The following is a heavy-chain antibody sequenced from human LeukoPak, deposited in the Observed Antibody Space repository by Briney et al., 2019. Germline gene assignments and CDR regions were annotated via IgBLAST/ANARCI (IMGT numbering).Heavy chain of an antibody. J-gene: IGHJ4*02. CDR2: IHYSGTT. CDR3: VRYSLETHSFDI. V-gene: IGHV4-39*01. Sequence: SETLSLTCTVSGGPISSSGHYCVRIRQPPGEGLEWIGGIHYSGTTYYDTSLKSRMTMSVDTSKNQFSLKLTSLTAADTAVYYCVRYSLETHSFDIWGQGTLVTVSS. D-gene: IGHD1-26*01. CDR1: GGPISSSGHY.